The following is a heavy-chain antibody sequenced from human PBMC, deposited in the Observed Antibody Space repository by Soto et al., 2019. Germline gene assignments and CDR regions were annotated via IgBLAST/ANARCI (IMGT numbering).Heavy chain of an antibody. V-gene: IGHV2-5*02. CDR1: GFSLTSGVG. Sequence: QITLKESGPPLVRPPQTLTLTCTFSGFSLTSGVGVGWIRQPPGKALEWLALIYWDDDKRYSPSLKNRLTITTDTSKNQVVLTMTNVGPVDTPTYFCAHIDPEIVTVGGHGGFDSWGQGTLVTVSS. CDR3: AHIDPEIVTVGGHGGFDS. D-gene: IGHD5-12*01. CDR2: IYWDDDK. J-gene: IGHJ4*02.